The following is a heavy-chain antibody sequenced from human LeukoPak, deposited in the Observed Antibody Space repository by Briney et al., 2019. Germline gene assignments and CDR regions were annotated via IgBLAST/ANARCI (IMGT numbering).Heavy chain of an antibody. CDR3: AHKFAGSYAFDI. Sequence: SETLSLTCNVSGYSISSGYFWGWVRQAPGQGLEWIGYIDYSGSIYYNPSLKSRVTMSIDTSKNQFSLKLGSVTAVDTAVYYCAHKFAGSYAFDIWGQGTMVTVSS. CDR1: GYSISSGYF. CDR2: IDYSGSI. J-gene: IGHJ3*02. V-gene: IGHV4-28*05.